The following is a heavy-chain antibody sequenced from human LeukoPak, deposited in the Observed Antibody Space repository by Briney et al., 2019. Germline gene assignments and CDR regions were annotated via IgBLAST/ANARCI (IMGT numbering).Heavy chain of an antibody. CDR3: AEGLTGLYYFDY. CDR1: GGTFSSYT. D-gene: IGHD1-20*01. J-gene: IGHJ4*02. V-gene: IGHV1-69*02. Sequence: SVKVSCKASGGTFSSYTISWVRQAPGQGLEWMGRIIPILGIANYAQRFQGRVTITADKSTSTAYMELSSLRSEDTAVYYCAEGLTGLYYFDYWGQGTLVTVSS. CDR2: IIPILGIA.